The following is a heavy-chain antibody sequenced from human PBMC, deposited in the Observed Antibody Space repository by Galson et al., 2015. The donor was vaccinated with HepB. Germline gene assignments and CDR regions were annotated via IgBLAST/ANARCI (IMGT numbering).Heavy chain of an antibody. V-gene: IGHV1-46*03. Sequence: SVKVSCKASGYTFTSYYMHWVRQAPGQGLEWMGIINPSGGSTSYAQKFQGRVTMTRDTSTSTVYMELSSLRSEDTAVYYCARGSSVLWFGETQNGGPSGWYLDYWGQGTLSPSPQ. J-gene: IGHJ4*02. CDR2: INPSGGST. CDR3: ARGSSVLWFGETQNGGPSGWYLDY. CDR1: GYTFTSYY. D-gene: IGHD3-10*01.